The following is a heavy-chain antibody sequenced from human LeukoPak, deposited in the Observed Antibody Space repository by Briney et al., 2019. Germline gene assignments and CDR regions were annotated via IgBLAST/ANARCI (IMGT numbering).Heavy chain of an antibody. Sequence: SETLSLTCTVSGGSISSSSYYWGWIRQPPGKGLEWIGSIYYSGSTNYNPSLKSRVTISVDTSKNQFSLKLSSVTAADTAVYYCARFHRIAAAGTQRYYFDYWGQGTLVTVSS. CDR3: ARFHRIAAAGTQRYYFDY. J-gene: IGHJ4*02. CDR2: IYYSGST. D-gene: IGHD6-13*01. CDR1: GGSISSSSYY. V-gene: IGHV4-39*07.